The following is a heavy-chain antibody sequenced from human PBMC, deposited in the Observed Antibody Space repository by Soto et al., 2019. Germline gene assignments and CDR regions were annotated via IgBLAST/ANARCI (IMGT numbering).Heavy chain of an antibody. CDR2: IYYSGST. V-gene: IGHV4-31*03. Sequence: SETLSLTCTVSGGTISSGGYYWSWIRKHPGKGLEWIGYIYYSGSTYYNPSLKSRVTISVDTSKNQFSLKLSSVTAADTAVYYCASQYYYGSGSYYNPRFDYWGQGTLVTVSS. D-gene: IGHD3-10*01. CDR1: GGTISSGGYY. CDR3: ASQYYYGSGSYYNPRFDY. J-gene: IGHJ4*02.